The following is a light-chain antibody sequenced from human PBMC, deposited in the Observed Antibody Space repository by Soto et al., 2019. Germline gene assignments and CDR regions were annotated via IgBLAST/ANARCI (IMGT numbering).Light chain of an antibody. V-gene: IGLV2-18*01. J-gene: IGLJ3*02. Sequence: QSALTQPPSVSGSPGQSVTISCTVTSSDVGDYEHVYWYQQAPGTAPKLIIFDVTNRPSGVPDRFSGSKSGNTPSLTIFGLQAEDDVDYYFRLDTSSSTWVFGGGTKVTV. CDR2: DVT. CDR3: RLDTSSSTWV. CDR1: SSDVGDYEH.